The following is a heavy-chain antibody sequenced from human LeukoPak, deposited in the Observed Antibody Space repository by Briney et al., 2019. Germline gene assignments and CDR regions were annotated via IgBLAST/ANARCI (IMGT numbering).Heavy chain of an antibody. V-gene: IGHV4-38-2*02. D-gene: IGHD5-18*01. Sequence: SETLSLTCTVSGYSISSGYYWGWIRPPPGKGLEWIGSIYHSGSTYYNPSLKSRVTISVDTSKNQFSLKLSSVTAADTAVYYCARERIFRRIQLWSLHYYYYMDVWGKGTTVTVSS. CDR3: ARERIFRRIQLWSLHYYYYMDV. CDR1: GYSISSGYY. CDR2: IYHSGST. J-gene: IGHJ6*03.